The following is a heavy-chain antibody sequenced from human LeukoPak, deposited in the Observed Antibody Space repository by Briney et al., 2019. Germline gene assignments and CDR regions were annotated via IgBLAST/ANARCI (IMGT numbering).Heavy chain of an antibody. J-gene: IGHJ4*02. D-gene: IGHD3-10*01. CDR2: INPNGSDK. Sequence: PGGSLRLSCAASGFTFSSYWMNWVRQAPGKGLEWVANINPNGSDKYFVDSAKGRFTISRDNAKNSLYMQRNSLRAEDTAVYYCARDRTPYYYGSGRYFAYWGQGTLVTVSS. CDR1: GFTFSSYW. V-gene: IGHV3-7*03. CDR3: ARDRTPYYYGSGRYFAY.